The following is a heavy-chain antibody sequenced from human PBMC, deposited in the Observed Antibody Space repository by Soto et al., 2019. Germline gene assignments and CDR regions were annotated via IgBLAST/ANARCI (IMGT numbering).Heavy chain of an antibody. D-gene: IGHD3-16*01. V-gene: IGHV3-48*01. Sequence: GGSLRLSCAASGFTFSSYSMNWVRQAPGKGLEWVSYISSSSSTIYYADSVKGRFTISRDNAKNSLYLQMNSLRAEDTAVYYCARRFLGRAFDIWGQGTMVTVSS. CDR2: ISSSSSTI. CDR1: GFTFSSYS. CDR3: ARRFLGRAFDI. J-gene: IGHJ3*02.